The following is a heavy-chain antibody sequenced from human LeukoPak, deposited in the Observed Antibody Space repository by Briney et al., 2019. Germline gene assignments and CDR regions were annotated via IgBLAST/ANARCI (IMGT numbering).Heavy chain of an antibody. Sequence: GASVKVSCKASGYTFTDYSMHWVQQAPGKGPEWLGRVDPAEGKPTYAEKFQGRPTITADTSTDTAYMELTTVTSKDTAVYYCARGRWGLTPPDRYGMDVWGQGTTVTVSS. J-gene: IGHJ6*02. D-gene: IGHD3-9*01. CDR2: VDPAEGKP. CDR1: GYTFTDYS. V-gene: IGHV1-69-2*01. CDR3: ARGRWGLTPPDRYGMDV.